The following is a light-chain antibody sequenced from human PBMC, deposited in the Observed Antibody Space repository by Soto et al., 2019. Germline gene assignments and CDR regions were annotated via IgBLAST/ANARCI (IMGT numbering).Light chain of an antibody. Sequence: QYVLTQPPSVSAAPGQKVTISCSGSSSNIGGNSVSWYQQLPGTAPKLLSYDDNKRPSGIPDRFSGSKSGTSATLGITGFQTGDEADYYCGSWDSSLSAYVFGTGTKVTVL. J-gene: IGLJ1*01. CDR3: GSWDSSLSAYV. CDR1: SSNIGGNS. V-gene: IGLV1-51*01. CDR2: DDN.